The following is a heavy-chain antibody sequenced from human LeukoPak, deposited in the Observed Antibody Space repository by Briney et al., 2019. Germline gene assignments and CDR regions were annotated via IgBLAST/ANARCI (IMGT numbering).Heavy chain of an antibody. CDR1: GFTVISNY. J-gene: IGHJ3*02. Sequence: GGSLRLSCAASGFTVISNYMSWVRQAPGKGLEWVSVIYSGGSTYYADSVKGRFPISTDNSKNPLYLQMSSLRAEDTAVYYCARSNSFDIWGQGTMHTVSS. V-gene: IGHV3-66*01. CDR3: ARSNSFDI. CDR2: IYSGGST.